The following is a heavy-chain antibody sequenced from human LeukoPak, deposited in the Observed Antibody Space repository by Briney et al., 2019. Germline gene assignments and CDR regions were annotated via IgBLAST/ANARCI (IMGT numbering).Heavy chain of an antibody. CDR3: ARESVRGYCSGGSCYSGAFDI. CDR2: INTSGGST. J-gene: IGHJ3*02. CDR1: GYTFTSYY. Sequence: ASVKVSCKASGYTFTSYYMHWVRQAPGQGLEWMGIINTSGGSTSYAQKFQGRVTMTRDTSTSTVYMELSSLRSEDTAVYYCARESVRGYCSGGSCYSGAFDIWGQGTMVTVSS. V-gene: IGHV1-46*01. D-gene: IGHD2-15*01.